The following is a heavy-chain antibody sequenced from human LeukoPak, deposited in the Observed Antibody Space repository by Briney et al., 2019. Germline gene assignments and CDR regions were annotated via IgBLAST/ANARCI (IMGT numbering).Heavy chain of an antibody. CDR1: GFTFSSYA. Sequence: GGSLRLSCAASGFTFSSYAMSWVRQAPGKGLEWVPAISGSGGSTYYADSVKGRFTISRDNSKNTLYLQTNSLRAEDTAVYYCAKESMIVVVITGGFDYGGQGTLVTVSS. CDR2: ISGSGGST. V-gene: IGHV3-23*01. J-gene: IGHJ4*02. CDR3: AKESMIVVVITGGFDY. D-gene: IGHD3-22*01.